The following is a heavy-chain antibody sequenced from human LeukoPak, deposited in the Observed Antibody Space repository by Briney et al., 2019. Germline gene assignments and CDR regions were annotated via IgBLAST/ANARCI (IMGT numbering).Heavy chain of an antibody. CDR1: GGAISSGDYY. Sequence: PSETLSLTCTVSGGAISSGDYYWSWIRQPPGKGLEWIGYIYYSGSTYYNPSLKSRVTISVDTSKNQFSLKLSSVTAADTAVYYCARHASRVNLFDYWGQGTLVTVSS. CDR3: ARHASRVNLFDY. J-gene: IGHJ4*02. CDR2: IYYSGST. D-gene: IGHD3-22*01. V-gene: IGHV4-30-4*01.